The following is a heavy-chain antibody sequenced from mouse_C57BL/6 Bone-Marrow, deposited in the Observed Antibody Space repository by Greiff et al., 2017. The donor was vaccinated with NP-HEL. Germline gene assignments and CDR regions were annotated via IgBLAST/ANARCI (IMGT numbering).Heavy chain of an antibody. V-gene: IGHV1-80*01. D-gene: IGHD1-1*01. CDR3: ARSHYYGSSYVFDY. CDR1: GYAFSSYW. J-gene: IGHJ2*01. Sequence: VQLQQSGAELVKPGASVKISCKASGYAFSSYWMNWVKQRPGKGLEWIGQIYPGDGDTNYNGKFKGKATLTADKSSSTAYMQLSSLTSEDSAVYFCARSHYYGSSYVFDYWGQGTTLTVSS. CDR2: IYPGDGDT.